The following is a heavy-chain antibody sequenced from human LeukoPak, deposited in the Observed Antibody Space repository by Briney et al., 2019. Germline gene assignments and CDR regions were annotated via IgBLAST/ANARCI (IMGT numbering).Heavy chain of an antibody. CDR1: GGTFSSYA. Sequence: GASVKVSCKASGGTFSSYAMSWVRQAPGKGLEWVSAISGSGGSTYYADSVKGRFTISRDNSKNTLYLQMNSLRAEDTAVYYCAKDREDAFDIWGQGTMVTVSS. J-gene: IGHJ3*02. D-gene: IGHD5-24*01. CDR3: AKDREDAFDI. CDR2: ISGSGGST. V-gene: IGHV3-23*01.